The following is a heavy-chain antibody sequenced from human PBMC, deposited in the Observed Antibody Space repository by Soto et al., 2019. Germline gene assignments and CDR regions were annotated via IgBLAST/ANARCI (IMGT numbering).Heavy chain of an antibody. CDR1: GGSISSSNW. D-gene: IGHD6-13*01. CDR2: IYHSGST. CDR3: ARAGVIGIAAPDFDY. Sequence: SETLSLTCAVSGGSISSSNWWSWVRQPPGKGLEWIGEIYHSGSTNYNPSLKSRVTISVDKSKNQFSLKLSSVTAADTAVYYCARAGVIGIAAPDFDYWGQGTLVTVSS. J-gene: IGHJ4*02. V-gene: IGHV4-4*02.